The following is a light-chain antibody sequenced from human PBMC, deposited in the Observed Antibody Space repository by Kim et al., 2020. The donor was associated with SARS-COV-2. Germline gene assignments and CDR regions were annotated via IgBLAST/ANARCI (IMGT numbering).Light chain of an antibody. V-gene: IGKV1-5*03. CDR1: QSISSW. Sequence: DIQMTQSPSTLSASVGDRVTITCRASQSISSWLAWYQQKPGKAPKLLIYKASSLESGVPSRFSGSGSGTEFTLTISSLQPDAFATYYCQQYNSYGTFGQGTKVDIK. CDR2: KAS. CDR3: QQYNSYGT. J-gene: IGKJ1*01.